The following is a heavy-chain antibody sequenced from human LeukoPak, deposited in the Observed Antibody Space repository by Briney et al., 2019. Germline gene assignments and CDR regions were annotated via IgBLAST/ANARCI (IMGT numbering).Heavy chain of an antibody. CDR2: ISGSGGST. D-gene: IGHD6-19*01. CDR1: GFTFSSYA. CDR3: AKMRYSSGWQLGGDYFDY. J-gene: IGHJ4*02. Sequence: PGKSLRLSCAASGFTFSSYAMSWVRQAPGKGLEWVSAISGSGGSTYYADSVKGRFTISRDNSKNTLYLQMNSLRAEDTAVYYCAKMRYSSGWQLGGDYFDYWGQGTLVTVSS. V-gene: IGHV3-23*01.